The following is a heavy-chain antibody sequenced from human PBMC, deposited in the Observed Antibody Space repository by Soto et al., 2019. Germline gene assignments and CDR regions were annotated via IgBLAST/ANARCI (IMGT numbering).Heavy chain of an antibody. CDR2: IYYSGSP. CDR3: PRVGGGGILDV. CDR1: GGSISSGDYY. J-gene: IGHJ6*02. Sequence: QVQLQESGPGLVKSSQTLSLTCTVSGGSISSGDYYWSWIRQPPGKGLEWIGYIYYSGSPYYNPSLKSRVTITVDTSKNPYSLKLSSVTAADTAVYYCPRVGGGGILDVWGQGTTDTVSS. D-gene: IGHD1-26*01. V-gene: IGHV4-30-4*01.